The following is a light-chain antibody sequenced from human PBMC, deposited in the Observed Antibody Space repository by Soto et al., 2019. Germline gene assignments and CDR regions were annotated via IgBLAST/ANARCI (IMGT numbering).Light chain of an antibody. CDR1: SSNIGANYD. Sequence: QSVLTQPPSVSGAPGQRLTISCTGTSSNIGANYDVHWYQRTPGTAPKLLIYANSLRPSGVPERFSGSKSGTSASLAIAGLQCEDEADYFCQSYDTSLSGAVFGGGTKVTVL. CDR3: QSYDTSLSGAV. J-gene: IGLJ2*01. CDR2: ANS. V-gene: IGLV1-40*01.